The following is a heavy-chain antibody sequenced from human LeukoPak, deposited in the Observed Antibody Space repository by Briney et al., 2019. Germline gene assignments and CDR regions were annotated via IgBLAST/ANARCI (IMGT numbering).Heavy chain of an antibody. CDR3: ARAHGYVTEAGTRLFDY. J-gene: IGHJ4*02. Sequence: SETLSLTCTVSGCSITTGGYFWGWIRQPPGKGLEWIGSIYYSGSPYYNPSLKSRITISVDTSKTQLSLKLSSVTAADTAVYYYARAHGYVTEAGTRLFDYWGQGTLVIVSS. V-gene: IGHV4-39*02. D-gene: IGHD6-13*01. CDR1: GCSITTGGYF. CDR2: IYYSGSP.